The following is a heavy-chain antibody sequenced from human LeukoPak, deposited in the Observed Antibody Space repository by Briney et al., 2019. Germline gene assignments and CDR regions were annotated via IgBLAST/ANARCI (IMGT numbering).Heavy chain of an antibody. Sequence: SGGSLRLSCAAPRFRFSSYGIHWVRQAPGKGLEWVAFIRYDGSEKFYAESVTGRFTISRDNSKNTLSLQMTTLRPDDTAVYFCVRDTSVGAAYFDFWGQGALVAVSS. CDR3: VRDTSVGAAYFDF. CDR2: IRYDGSEK. D-gene: IGHD3-3*01. CDR1: RFRFSSYG. V-gene: IGHV3-30*02. J-gene: IGHJ4*02.